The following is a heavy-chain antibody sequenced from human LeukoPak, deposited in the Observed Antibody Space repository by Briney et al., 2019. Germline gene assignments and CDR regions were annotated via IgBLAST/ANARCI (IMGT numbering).Heavy chain of an antibody. J-gene: IGHJ6*03. D-gene: IGHD2-8*01. V-gene: IGHV3-23*01. CDR3: ANGNRCTSPNCLGYYYFYMDV. CDR1: GFTFSSYA. CDR2: FSGSGGTT. Sequence: GGSLRLSCAASGFTFSSYAMNWVRQAPGRGLEWVSGFSGSGGTTYYADSVKGRFTISRDNSKTTLYLQMNSLRAEDTAVYYCANGNRCTSPNCLGYYYFYMDVWGKGTTVTVSS.